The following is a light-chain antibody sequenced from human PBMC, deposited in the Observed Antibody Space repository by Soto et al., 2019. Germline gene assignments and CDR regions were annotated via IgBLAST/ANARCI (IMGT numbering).Light chain of an antibody. V-gene: IGKV3-15*01. CDR2: GAS. Sequence: EPLMTQFPATLSVSPGARATLYWGASQTISSRLAWYQQKPGQAPRLLIFGASPRATGVPARFSGGGSGTLFTLTISSLKSADFAAYYCQQRSNWHTWTFGHGTKVDIK. CDR1: QTISSR. J-gene: IGKJ1*01. CDR3: QQRSNWHTWT.